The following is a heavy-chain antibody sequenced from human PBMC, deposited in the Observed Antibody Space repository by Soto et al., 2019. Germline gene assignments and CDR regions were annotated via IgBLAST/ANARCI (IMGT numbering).Heavy chain of an antibody. CDR1: GGSMRNVY. V-gene: IGHV4-59*01. CDR3: ARVGVLRYFDWSYGMDV. D-gene: IGHD3-9*01. J-gene: IGHJ6*02. Sequence: SETLSLTCTVSGGSMRNVYWSWIRQPPGKRLEWVGFIFHSGNAKYNPSLKSRVTISIDTSKSQFSLSLHSVTAADTAVYYCARVGVLRYFDWSYGMDVWGQGTTVTVSS. CDR2: IFHSGNA.